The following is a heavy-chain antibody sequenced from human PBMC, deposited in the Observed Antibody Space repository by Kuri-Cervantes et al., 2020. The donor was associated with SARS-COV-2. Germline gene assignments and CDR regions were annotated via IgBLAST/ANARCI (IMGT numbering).Heavy chain of an antibody. CDR1: GFTFTSYA. V-gene: IGHV1-2*02. Sequence: TCAASGFTFTSYAMHWVRQAPGQRLEWMGWINPNSGGTNYAQKFQGRVTMTRDTSISTAYMELSRLRSDDTAVYYCARGGSSGTLYYWGQGTLVTVSS. D-gene: IGHD3-22*01. CDR3: ARGGSSGTLYY. J-gene: IGHJ4*02. CDR2: INPNSGGT.